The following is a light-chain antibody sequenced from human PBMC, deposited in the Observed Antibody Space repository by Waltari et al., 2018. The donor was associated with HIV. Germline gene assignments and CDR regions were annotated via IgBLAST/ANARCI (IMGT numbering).Light chain of an antibody. Sequence: SYVITQPPSVAVAPGRTDRITCGDNHIGRKSVHWYQQNPGQAPVMVVYDGSDRPSGIHERFSCSNSGNTATLTISRVEAGDEADYYCQVWDSSSDHTRVFGGGTKLTVL. CDR1: HIGRKS. CDR3: QVWDSSSDHTRV. CDR2: DGS. J-gene: IGLJ2*01. V-gene: IGLV3-21*02.